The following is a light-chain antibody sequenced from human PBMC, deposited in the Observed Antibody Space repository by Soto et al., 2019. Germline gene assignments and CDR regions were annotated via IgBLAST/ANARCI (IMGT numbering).Light chain of an antibody. V-gene: IGKV1-5*03. Sequence: DIQMTQSPSTLSESVGDRVTIICRASQSISSWLAWYQQKPGKAPKLLIYKASTLKSGVPSRFSGSGSGTEFTLTISSLQPDDFATYYCQHYNSYSEAFGQGTKVELK. CDR2: KAS. CDR1: QSISSW. CDR3: QHYNSYSEA. J-gene: IGKJ1*01.